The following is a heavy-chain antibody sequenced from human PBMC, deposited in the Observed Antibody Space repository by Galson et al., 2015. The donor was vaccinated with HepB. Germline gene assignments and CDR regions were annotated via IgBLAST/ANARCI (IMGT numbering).Heavy chain of an antibody. CDR3: AREAEALDF. CDR2: IWYDGSSK. Sequence: SLRLSCAASGFTFSDYYMSWIRQAPGKGLEWVAVIWYDGSSKYYGDSMKGRFTISRDNSKNTLYVQMNSLRVEDTAVYYCAREAEALDFWGQGTLVTVSS. J-gene: IGHJ4*02. D-gene: IGHD6-19*01. V-gene: IGHV3-33*08. CDR1: GFTFSDYY.